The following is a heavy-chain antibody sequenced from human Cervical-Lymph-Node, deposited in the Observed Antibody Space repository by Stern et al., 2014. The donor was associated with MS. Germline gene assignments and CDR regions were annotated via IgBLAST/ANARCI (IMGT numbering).Heavy chain of an antibody. CDR1: GYTFTSYG. Sequence: DQLVESGAEVKKPGASVKVSCKASGYTFTSYGISWVRQAPGKGLEWLGWITGDNGNTNYAQKLQGRVTMTTDTSTSTAYMELRSLRSDDTAVYYCARVDGITISAYYYYGMDVWGQGTTVTVSS. V-gene: IGHV1-18*04. J-gene: IGHJ6*02. D-gene: IGHD3-9*01. CDR3: ARVDGITISAYYYYGMDV. CDR2: ITGDNGNT.